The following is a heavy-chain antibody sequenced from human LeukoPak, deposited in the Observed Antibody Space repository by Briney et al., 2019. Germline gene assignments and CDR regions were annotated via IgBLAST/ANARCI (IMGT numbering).Heavy chain of an antibody. CDR3: TTDFLGMDGVAARPGGDY. V-gene: IGHV3-15*01. CDR1: GFTFSNAW. D-gene: IGHD6-6*01. CDR2: IKSKTDGGTT. J-gene: IGHJ4*02. Sequence: GGSLRLSCAASGFTFSNAWMSWVRQAPGKGLEWVGRIKSKTDGGTTDYAAPVKGRFTISRDDSKNTLYLQMNSLKTEDTAVYYCTTDFLGMDGVAARPGGDYWGQGTLVTVSS.